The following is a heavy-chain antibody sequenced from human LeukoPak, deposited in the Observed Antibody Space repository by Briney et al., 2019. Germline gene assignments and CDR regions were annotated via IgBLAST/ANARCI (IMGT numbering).Heavy chain of an antibody. CDR2: IYYSGST. CDR3: ARDDGPAGVDV. CDR1: GGSISSGDYY. J-gene: IGHJ6*02. V-gene: IGHV4-30-4*01. Sequence: PSETLSLTCTVSGGSISSGDYYWSWIRQPPGKGLEWIGYIYYSGSTYYNPSLKSRVTISVDTSKNQFSLKLGSVTAADTAVYYCARDDGPAGVDVWGQGTTVTVSS.